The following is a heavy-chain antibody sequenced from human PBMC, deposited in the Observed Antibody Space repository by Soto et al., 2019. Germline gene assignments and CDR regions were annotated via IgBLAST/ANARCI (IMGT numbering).Heavy chain of an antibody. CDR1: GFTVSSNY. CDR3: ARGGAARPVDY. CDR2: IYSGGST. D-gene: IGHD6-6*01. V-gene: IGHV3-53*01. J-gene: IGHJ4*02. Sequence: GGSLRLSCAASGFTVSSNYMSWVRQAPGKGLEWVSVIYSGGSTYYADSVKGRFTISRDNSKNTLYLQMNSLGAEDTAVYYCARGGAARPVDYWGQGTLVTVSS.